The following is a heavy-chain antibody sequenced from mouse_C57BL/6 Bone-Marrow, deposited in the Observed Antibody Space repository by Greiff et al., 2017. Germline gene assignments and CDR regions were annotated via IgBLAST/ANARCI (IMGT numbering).Heavy chain of an antibody. CDR3: AIAPRSSYVEFAY. D-gene: IGHD1-1*01. Sequence: QVQLQQPGAELVKPGASVKVSCKASGYTFTSYWMHWVKQRPGQGLEWIGRIHPSDSDTNYNQKFKGKATLTVDKSSSTAYMQLSSLTSEDSAVYYCAIAPRSSYVEFAYWGQGTLVTVSA. CDR1: GYTFTSYW. J-gene: IGHJ3*01. V-gene: IGHV1-74*01. CDR2: IHPSDSDT.